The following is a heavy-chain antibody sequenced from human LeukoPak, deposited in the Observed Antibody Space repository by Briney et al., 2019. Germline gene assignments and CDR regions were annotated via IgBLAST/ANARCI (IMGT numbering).Heavy chain of an antibody. CDR1: GITLSNYG. CDR2: ISGGGGGT. V-gene: IGHV3-23*01. CDR3: AKRGVVIRVFLVGFHKEANYFDS. Sequence: PGGSLRLSCAVSGITLSNYGMSWVRQAPGKGLEWVAGISGGGGGTNYADSVKGRFTISRDNSKNTLYLQMNSLRAEDTAVYFCAKRGVVIRVFLVGFHKEANYFDSWGQGALVTVSS. J-gene: IGHJ4*02. D-gene: IGHD3-10*01.